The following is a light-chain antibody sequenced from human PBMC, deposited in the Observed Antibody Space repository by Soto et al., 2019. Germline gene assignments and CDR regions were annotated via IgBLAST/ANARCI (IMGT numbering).Light chain of an antibody. CDR1: NIGSES. CDR3: QIWDSSRDHPV. Sequence: SYELTQPPSVSVAPGQTASITCGGNNIGSESVHWYQQKPGQAPVLVMYYDDDRPSGIPERFSGSNSGSNSGTTATLTISRVEAGDEADYYCQIWDSSRDHPVFGGGTKLTVL. J-gene: IGLJ2*01. V-gene: IGLV3-21*04. CDR2: YDD.